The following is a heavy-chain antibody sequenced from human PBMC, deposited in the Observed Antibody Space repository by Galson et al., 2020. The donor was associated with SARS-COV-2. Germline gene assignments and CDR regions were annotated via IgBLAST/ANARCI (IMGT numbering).Heavy chain of an antibody. CDR3: ARTLTIFIHWFDP. CDR1: GFLFSNYA. CDR2: ISFDGSDK. J-gene: IGHJ5*02. V-gene: IGHV3-30*04. D-gene: IGHD3-3*01. Sequence: GGSLRLSCAASGFLFSNYAFHWVRQAPGKGLEWVAGISFDGSDKYYVDSVKGRFTISRDNSKNTLYLQMNSLRAEDTAVYYCARTLTIFIHWFDPWGQGTLVTVS.